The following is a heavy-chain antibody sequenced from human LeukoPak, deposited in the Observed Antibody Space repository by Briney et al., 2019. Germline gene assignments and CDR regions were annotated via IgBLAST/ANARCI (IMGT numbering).Heavy chain of an antibody. Sequence: GASVKVSCKASGYSFTDFHFHWVRQAPGQGLEWVGIINPTSGATTYAQKFQGRVTMTGDMSTSTVYMELSGLGSEDTAVYYCAREVSWTTVTTRHYFYYYMDVWGKGTTVTVSS. V-gene: IGHV1-46*01. CDR3: AREVSWTTVTTRHYFYYYMDV. CDR2: INPTSGAT. J-gene: IGHJ6*03. CDR1: GYSFTDFH. D-gene: IGHD4-11*01.